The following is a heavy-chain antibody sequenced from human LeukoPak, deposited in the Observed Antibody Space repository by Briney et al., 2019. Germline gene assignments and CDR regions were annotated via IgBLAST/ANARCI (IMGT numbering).Heavy chain of an antibody. Sequence: ASQTLSLTCTVSGGSISSGDYYWSWIRQRPGRGLEWIGYIYYSGSTYYHPSLKSRVTISVDTSKNQFSLKLSSVTAADTAVYYCARVGYDSWSGYFDYWGQGTLVTVSS. CDR2: IYYSGST. CDR1: GGSISSGDYY. V-gene: IGHV4-30-4*01. CDR3: ARVGYDSWSGYFDY. J-gene: IGHJ4*02. D-gene: IGHD3-3*01.